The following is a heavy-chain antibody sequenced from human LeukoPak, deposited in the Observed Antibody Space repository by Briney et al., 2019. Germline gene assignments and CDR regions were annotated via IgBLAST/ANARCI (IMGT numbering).Heavy chain of an antibody. CDR2: ISYDGSNK. J-gene: IGHJ4*02. CDR1: GFTFSSYG. D-gene: IGHD1-26*01. Sequence: GGSLRLSCSASGFTFSSYGMHWVRQAPGKGLEWVAVISYDGSNKYYADSVKGRFTISRDNSKNTLYLQMNSLRAEDTAVYYCAKDLTETGAMGHWGQGTLVTVSS. CDR3: AKDLTETGAMGH. V-gene: IGHV3-30*18.